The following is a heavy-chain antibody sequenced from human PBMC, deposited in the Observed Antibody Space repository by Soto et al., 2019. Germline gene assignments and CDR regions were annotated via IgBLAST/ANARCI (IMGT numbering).Heavy chain of an antibody. Sequence: QVQLVESGGGVVQPGRSLRLSCAASGFTFSSYGMHWVRQAPGKGLEWVAVISYDGSNKYYADSVKGRFTISRDNSKNTLYLQMNSLRAEDTAVYYCAKGIAAAGGYGIDVWGQGTTVTVSS. CDR2: ISYDGSNK. D-gene: IGHD6-13*01. CDR3: AKGIAAAGGYGIDV. J-gene: IGHJ6*02. V-gene: IGHV3-30*18. CDR1: GFTFSSYG.